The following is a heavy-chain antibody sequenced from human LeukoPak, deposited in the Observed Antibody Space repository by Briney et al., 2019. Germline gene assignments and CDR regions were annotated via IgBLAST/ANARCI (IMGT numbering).Heavy chain of an antibody. Sequence: GESLKISCKGSGYTFSTYWISWVRQMPGKGLEWMGRIDPSDSSTSYSPSFQGHVTISAAKSISTAYLQWSSLKASDTAMYYCARHSGRGSSSWYYYWGQGTLVTVSS. J-gene: IGHJ4*02. CDR1: GYTFSTYW. V-gene: IGHV5-10-1*01. D-gene: IGHD6-13*01. CDR2: IDPSDSST. CDR3: ARHSGRGSSSWYYY.